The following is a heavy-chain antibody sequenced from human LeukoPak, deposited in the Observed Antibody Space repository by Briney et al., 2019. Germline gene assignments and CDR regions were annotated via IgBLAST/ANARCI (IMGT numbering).Heavy chain of an antibody. D-gene: IGHD2-21*02. V-gene: IGHV4-4*09. CDR2: IYTSGSP. CDR3: ARHLADCGVDCYIPNYFYGMDV. CDR1: GGSITSYS. J-gene: IGHJ6*02. Sequence: SKTLSLTRTVSGGSITSYSWTWIRQPPGKGLEYIGYIYTSGSPNYNPSLTSRVTISLDTSKNQFSLKLSSVTAADTAVYYCARHLADCGVDCYIPNYFYGMDVWGQGTAVTVSS.